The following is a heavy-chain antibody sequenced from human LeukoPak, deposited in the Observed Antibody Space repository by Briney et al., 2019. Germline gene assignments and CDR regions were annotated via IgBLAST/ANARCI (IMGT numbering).Heavy chain of an antibody. D-gene: IGHD6-13*01. CDR1: GFTFSSYE. CDR2: ISSSGSTI. Sequence: PGGSLRLSCAASGFTFSSYEMNWVRQASGKGLEWVSYISSSGSTIYYADSVKGRFTISRDNAKNSLYLQMNSLRAEDTAVYYCARDGIAAAGTYYYGMDVWGQGTTVTVSS. J-gene: IGHJ6*02. V-gene: IGHV3-48*03. CDR3: ARDGIAAAGTYYYGMDV.